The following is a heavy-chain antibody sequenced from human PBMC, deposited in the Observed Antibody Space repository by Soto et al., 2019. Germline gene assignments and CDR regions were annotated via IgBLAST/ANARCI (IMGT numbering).Heavy chain of an antibody. CDR3: ACTYYTGSSGAFDY. V-gene: IGHV4-31*03. CDR2: IYYSGTT. D-gene: IGHD3-22*01. Sequence: PSETLSLTCTVSGDSISSSGYYWSWIRQHPEKGLEWIGYIYYSGTTYYNPSLESRVTISADTSENQFSLKVNSVTVADSAVYYCACTYYTGSSGAFDYWGQENLLTVSS. J-gene: IGHJ4*02. CDR1: GDSISSSGYY.